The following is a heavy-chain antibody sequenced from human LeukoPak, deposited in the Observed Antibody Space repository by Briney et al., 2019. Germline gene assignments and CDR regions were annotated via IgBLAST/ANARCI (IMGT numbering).Heavy chain of an antibody. CDR1: GHSIGSGYY. V-gene: IGHV4-38-2*02. CDR2: ISHSGNT. CDR3: ARGLL. J-gene: IGHJ1*01. Sequence: SETLSLTCTVSGHSIGSGYYWGWIRQSPGKGLEWIGKISHSGNTLYNPSLKSRVTISIDISKNQFSLNLTSVTAADTAIYYCARGLLWGQGTLVTVSS.